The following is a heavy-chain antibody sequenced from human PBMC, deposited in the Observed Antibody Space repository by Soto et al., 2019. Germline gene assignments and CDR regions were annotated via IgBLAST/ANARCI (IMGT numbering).Heavy chain of an antibody. V-gene: IGHV2-5*02. CDR1: VFSLSTSGVG. CDR3: AHRLAATGLFDY. Sequence: SGPTLVNPTQALTLTCTFSVFSLSTSGVGVGWIRQPPGKALEWLALIYWDDDKRYSPSLKSRLTITKDTSKNQVVLTMTNMDPVDTATYYCAHRLAATGLFDYWGQGTLVTSPQ. CDR2: IYWDDDK. D-gene: IGHD6-13*01. J-gene: IGHJ4*02.